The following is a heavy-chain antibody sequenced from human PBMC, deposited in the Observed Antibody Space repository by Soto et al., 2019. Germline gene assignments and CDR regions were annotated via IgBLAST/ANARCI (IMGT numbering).Heavy chain of an antibody. CDR1: GYTFTSYY. J-gene: IGHJ6*02. CDR3: ARDFIAARRNYYYYSGMDV. Sequence: GASVKVSCKASGYTFTSYYMHCVRQAPGQGLEWMGIINPSGGSTSYAQKFQGRVTMTRDTSTSTVYMELSSLRSEDTAVYYCARDFIAARRNYYYYSGMDVWGQGTTVTV. CDR2: INPSGGST. V-gene: IGHV1-46*01. D-gene: IGHD6-6*01.